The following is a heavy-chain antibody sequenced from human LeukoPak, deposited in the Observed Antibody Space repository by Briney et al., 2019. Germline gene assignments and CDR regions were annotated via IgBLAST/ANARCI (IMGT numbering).Heavy chain of an antibody. CDR1: GFTFSSYG. V-gene: IGHV3-30*02. CDR3: AKDQDEAVAGFFDY. Sequence: GGSLRLSCAASGFTFSSYGMHWVRQAPGKGLEWVAFIRYDGSNKYYADSVKGRFTISRDNSKNTLNLQMNSLRAEDTAVYYCAKDQDEAVAGFFDYWGQGTLVTVSS. J-gene: IGHJ4*02. D-gene: IGHD6-19*01. CDR2: IRYDGSNK.